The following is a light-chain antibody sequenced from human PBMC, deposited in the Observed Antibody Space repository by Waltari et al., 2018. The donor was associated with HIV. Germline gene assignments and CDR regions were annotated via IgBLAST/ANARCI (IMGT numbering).Light chain of an antibody. CDR2: LGS. V-gene: IGKV2-28*01. CDR3: MQARRTPPS. CDR1: QNLFLPSLGYSY. J-gene: IGKJ1*01. Sequence: IVMTQSPLSLPVTPGEPASISCRSSQNLFLPSLGYSYLDWYLQRPGQPPQLLIYLGSLRATGVPERFSGSGSGTDFTLRISRVESEDVGVYYCMQARRTPPSFGQGTRVEF.